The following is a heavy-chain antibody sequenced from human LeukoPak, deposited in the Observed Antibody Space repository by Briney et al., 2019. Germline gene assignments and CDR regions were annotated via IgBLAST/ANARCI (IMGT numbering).Heavy chain of an antibody. CDR2: INPNSGGT. J-gene: IGHJ1*01. V-gene: IGHV1-2*02. CDR1: GYTFTGYY. CDR3: AREKGEYHSDSSEFPDYFQY. D-gene: IGHD3-22*01. Sequence: ASVKVSCKASGYTFTGYYMHWVRQAPGQGLEWMGWINPNSGGTNYAQRFQGRITMTRDTSISTAYVELSRLRSDDTAVYFCAREKGEYHSDSSEFPDYFQYWGQGTLVTVSS.